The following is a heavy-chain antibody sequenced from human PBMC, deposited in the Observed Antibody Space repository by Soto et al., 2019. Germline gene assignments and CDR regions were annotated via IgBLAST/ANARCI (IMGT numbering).Heavy chain of an antibody. CDR3: ARDLAGIAVAGSFDY. Sequence: QVQLXXXXXXVKKPGASVKVXXKASGYTXTSYGISWVRQAPGXGXXXKGWISAYNGNTNYAQKLQGRVTMTTDTSTSTAYMELRSLRSDDTAVYYCARDLAGIAVAGSFDYWGQGTLVTVSS. J-gene: IGHJ4*02. D-gene: IGHD6-19*01. V-gene: IGHV1-18*01. CDR2: ISAYNGNT. CDR1: GYTXTSYG.